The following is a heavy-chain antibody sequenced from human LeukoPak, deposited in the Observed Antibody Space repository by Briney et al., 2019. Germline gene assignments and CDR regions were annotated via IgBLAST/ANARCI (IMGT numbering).Heavy chain of an antibody. CDR2: INGGGYT. CDR1: GFTFSNQA. J-gene: IGHJ4*02. Sequence: GGSLRLSCVASGFTFSNQAMSWVRQAPGKGLEWVSGINGGGYTYCANSVKGRFTISRDISENTLYMQTNSLRADDTAIYYCAKHPYSYAYDHFDYWGQGTLVTVSS. D-gene: IGHD5-18*01. V-gene: IGHV3-23*01. CDR3: AKHPYSYAYDHFDY.